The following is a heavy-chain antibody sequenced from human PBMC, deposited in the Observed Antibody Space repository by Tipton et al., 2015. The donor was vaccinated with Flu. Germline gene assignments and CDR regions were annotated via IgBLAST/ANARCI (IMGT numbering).Heavy chain of an antibody. CDR3: ARGSGSGTFVIFGF. Sequence: LVQPSETPSLTCTVSGGSLSSFYWTWIRQSAGKGLEWIGRVYSSGTTNFNPSLKSRLTMSLDASKNQFSLTLNTVTAADTAVYYCARGSGSGTFVIFGFWGQVTVVTVSS. D-gene: IGHD3-10*01. CDR1: GGSLSSFY. V-gene: IGHV4-4*07. CDR2: VYSSGTT. J-gene: IGHJ4*02.